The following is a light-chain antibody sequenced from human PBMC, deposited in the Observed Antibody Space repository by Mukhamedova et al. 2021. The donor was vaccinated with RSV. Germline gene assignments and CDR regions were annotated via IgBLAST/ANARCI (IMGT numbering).Light chain of an antibody. Sequence: VSSSYLAWYQQKPGQAPRLLIYGASSRATGIPDRFSGSGSGTDFTLTISRLEPEEFAVYYCQQYGSSPWTFGQGTKVEI. J-gene: IGKJ1*01. CDR3: QQYGSSPWT. CDR1: VSSSY. CDR2: GAS. V-gene: IGKV3-20*01.